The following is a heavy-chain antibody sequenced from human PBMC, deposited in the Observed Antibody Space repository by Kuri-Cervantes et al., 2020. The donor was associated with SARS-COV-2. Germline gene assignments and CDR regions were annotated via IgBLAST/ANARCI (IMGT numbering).Heavy chain of an antibody. Sequence: ASVKVSCKASGYTFTSYGISWVRQAPGQGLEWMGWISAYNGNTNYAQKLQGRVTMTTDTSTSTAYMELRSLRSDDTAVYYCAREMAVDYDYVWGSYRSTFDYWGQGTLATVSS. CDR2: ISAYNGNT. V-gene: IGHV1-18*01. CDR3: AREMAVDYDYVWGSYRSTFDY. CDR1: GYTFTSYG. D-gene: IGHD3-16*02. J-gene: IGHJ4*02.